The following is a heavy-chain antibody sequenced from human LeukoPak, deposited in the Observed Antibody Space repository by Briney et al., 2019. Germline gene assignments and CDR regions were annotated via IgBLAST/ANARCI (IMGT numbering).Heavy chain of an antibody. CDR2: FDPEDGET. D-gene: IGHD6-19*01. Sequence: ASVKVSCKVSGYXLTELSIHWVRQAPGKGREWMGGFDPEDGETIYAQKFQGRVTMTEDTSTDTAYMELSSLRSEDTAVYYCATAGYSSGWYRSGLGSIDYWGQGTLVTVSS. CDR3: ATAGYSSGWYRSGLGSIDY. CDR1: GYXLTELS. J-gene: IGHJ4*02. V-gene: IGHV1-24*01.